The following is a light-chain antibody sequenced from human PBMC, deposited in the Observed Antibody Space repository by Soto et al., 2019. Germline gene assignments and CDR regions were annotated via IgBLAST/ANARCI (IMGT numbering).Light chain of an antibody. CDR1: ENILTF. CDR3: QHYNTQAIT. J-gene: IGKJ4*01. CDR2: AAS. V-gene: IGKV1-5*01. Sequence: DIQLIQSPSSLSASVGDRVTITCRASENILTFLAWYQQRSGSAPALLIYAASDLESGVPSRFSGSGSGTEFTLTIDNLQPNDSATYFCQHYNTQAITFGGGTKVDVK.